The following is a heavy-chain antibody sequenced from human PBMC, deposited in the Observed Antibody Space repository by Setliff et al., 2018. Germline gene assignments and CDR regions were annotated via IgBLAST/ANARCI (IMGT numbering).Heavy chain of an antibody. CDR3: ARNWVTAQHYYYGMDV. J-gene: IGHJ6*02. Sequence: GESLSLSCVASGFTFSNYGMHWVRQAPGKGLEWVALIWNDGSSKFYGDSVKGRFTISRDNSKNTLYLQMDSLRAEDTAVYYCARNWVTAQHYYYGMDVWGQGTTVTVSS. V-gene: IGHV3-33*01. D-gene: IGHD2-21*02. CDR2: IWNDGSSK. CDR1: GFTFSNYG.